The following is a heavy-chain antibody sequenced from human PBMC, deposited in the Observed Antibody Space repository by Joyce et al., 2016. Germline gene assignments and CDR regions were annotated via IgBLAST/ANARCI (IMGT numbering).Heavy chain of an antibody. Sequence: QVQLQESGPGLVKPSQTLSLTCTVSGDSINNGGYYWSWVRQHPETGLDWIAYIYYTGSAYYSPSLRSRLTISLDTSKNQFSLKLTSVTAADTAIYYCARDRKGYGMFDFWGQGILVTVSS. J-gene: IGHJ4*02. CDR1: GDSINNGGYY. D-gene: IGHD2-15*01. CDR3: ARDRKGYGMFDF. CDR2: IYYTGSA. V-gene: IGHV4-31*03.